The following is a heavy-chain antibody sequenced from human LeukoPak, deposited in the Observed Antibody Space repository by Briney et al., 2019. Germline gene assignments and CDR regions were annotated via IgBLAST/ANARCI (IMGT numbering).Heavy chain of an antibody. CDR3: ARPNNYGYVYAFDI. V-gene: IGHV4-61*01. CDR2: IYYSGST. J-gene: IGHJ3*02. D-gene: IGHD5-18*01. CDR1: GGSVSSGSYY. Sequence: SETLSLTCTVPGGSVSSGSYYWSWIRQPPGKGLEWIGYIYYSGSTNYNPSLKSRVTISVDTSKNQFSLKLSSVTAADTAVYYCARPNNYGYVYAFDIWGQGTMVTVSS.